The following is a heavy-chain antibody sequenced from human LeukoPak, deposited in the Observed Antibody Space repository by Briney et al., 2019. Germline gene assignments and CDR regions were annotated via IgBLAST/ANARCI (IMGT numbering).Heavy chain of an antibody. Sequence: GASVKVSCKASGYTFTSYDINWVRQATGQGLEWMGWMNPNSGNTGYAQKFQGRVTMTRNTSISTAYMELSSLRSEDTAVYYCARHSHIAAAGKGAFDPWGQGTLVTVSS. CDR1: GYTFTSYD. J-gene: IGHJ5*02. CDR2: MNPNSGNT. D-gene: IGHD6-13*01. CDR3: ARHSHIAAAGKGAFDP. V-gene: IGHV1-8*01.